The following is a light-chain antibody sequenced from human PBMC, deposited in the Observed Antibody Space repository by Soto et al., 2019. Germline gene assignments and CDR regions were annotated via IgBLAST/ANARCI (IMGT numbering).Light chain of an antibody. Sequence: EIVLTQSPGTLSLSPGERATLSCRASQSVSSSYLAWYQQKPGQAPRLLIYGASSRATGIPDRFSGSGSGTDFTLTISRLEPEDFAVYYCQQYGSSRTFCQRTKVEIK. CDR3: QQYGSSRT. CDR1: QSVSSSY. J-gene: IGKJ1*01. CDR2: GAS. V-gene: IGKV3-20*01.